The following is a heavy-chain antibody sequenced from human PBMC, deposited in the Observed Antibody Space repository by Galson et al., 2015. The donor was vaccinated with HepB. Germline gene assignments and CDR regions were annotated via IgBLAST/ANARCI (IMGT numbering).Heavy chain of an antibody. J-gene: IGHJ6*03. CDR2: IYSGGSK. CDR1: GFTVSSNY. CDR3: AREACSSTSCYLDRPDGYYYYYMDV. V-gene: IGHV3-66*02. Sequence: SLRLSCAASGFTVSSNYMSWVRQAPGKGLEWVSVIYSGGSKYYADSVKGRFTISRDNSKNTLYLQMNSLRAEDTAVYYCAREACSSTSCYLDRPDGYYYYYMDVWGKGTTVTVSS. D-gene: IGHD2-2*01.